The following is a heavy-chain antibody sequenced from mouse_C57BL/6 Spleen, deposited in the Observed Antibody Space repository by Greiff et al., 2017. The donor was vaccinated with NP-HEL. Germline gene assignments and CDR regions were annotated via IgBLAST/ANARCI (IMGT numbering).Heavy chain of an antibody. V-gene: IGHV1-39*01. D-gene: IGHD2-3*01. J-gene: IGHJ2*01. CDR2: INPNYGTT. CDR3: ARKGEFDGYYLDY. CDR1: GYSFTDHN. Sequence: VQLKQSGPELVKPGASVKISCKASGYSFTDHNMNWVKQSNGKSLEWIGVINPNYGTTSYNQKFKGKATLTVDQSSSTAYMQLNSLTSEDSAVYYCARKGEFDGYYLDYWGQGTTLTVSS.